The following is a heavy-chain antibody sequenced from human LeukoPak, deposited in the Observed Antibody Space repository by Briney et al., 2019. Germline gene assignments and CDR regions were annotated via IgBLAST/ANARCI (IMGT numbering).Heavy chain of an antibody. CDR3: ARALPATAYYYYYMDV. V-gene: IGHV1-18*01. Sequence: GASVKVSCKASGYTFTCYGISWVRQAPGQGLEWMGWISAYNGNTNYAQKLQGRVTMTTDTSTSTAYMELRSLGSDDTAVYYCARALPATAYYYYYMDVWGKGTTVTVSS. CDR2: ISAYNGNT. J-gene: IGHJ6*03. CDR1: GYTFTCYG. D-gene: IGHD2-2*01.